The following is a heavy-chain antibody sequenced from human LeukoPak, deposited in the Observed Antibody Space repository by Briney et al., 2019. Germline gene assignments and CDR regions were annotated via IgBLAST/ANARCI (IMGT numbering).Heavy chain of an antibody. CDR1: GFSLSTSGVG. D-gene: IGHD3-16*02. CDR3: LYSASHHGNIWGSYRQNWFDP. CDR2: NYWNDDK. J-gene: IGHJ5*02. Sequence: SGPTLVKPTQTLTLTCTFSGFSLSTSGVGVGWIRQPPGKALECLALNYWNDDKRHSPSLKSRLTITKDTSKNQVVLTMTNMDPVDTATYDCLYSASHHGNIWGSYRQNWFDPWGQGTLVTVSS. V-gene: IGHV2-5*01.